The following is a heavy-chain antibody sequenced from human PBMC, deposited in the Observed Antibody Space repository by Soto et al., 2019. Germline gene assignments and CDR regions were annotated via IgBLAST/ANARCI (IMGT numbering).Heavy chain of an antibody. J-gene: IGHJ3*02. CDR2: INSDGSST. CDR1: GFTLSSYW. CDR3: ARPRKIAVAGNDAFDI. V-gene: IGHV3-74*01. Sequence: GGSLRLSCAASGFTLSSYWMHWVRQAPGKGLVWVSRINSDGSSTSYADSVKGRFTISRDNAKNTLYLQMNILRAEDTAVYYCARPRKIAVAGNDAFDIWGQGTMVTVSS. D-gene: IGHD6-19*01.